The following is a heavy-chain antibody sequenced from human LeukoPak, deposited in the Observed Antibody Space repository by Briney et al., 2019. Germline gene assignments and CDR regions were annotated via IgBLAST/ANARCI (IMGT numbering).Heavy chain of an antibody. CDR3: ARAYGYFDY. CDR1: GGSISSSSYY. Sequence: SETLSLTCTVSGGSISSSSYYWGWIRQPPGRGLEWIGSIYYSGSTYYNPSLKSRVTISVDTSKNQFSLKLSSVTAADTAVYYCARAYGYFDYWGQGTLVTVSS. J-gene: IGHJ4*02. CDR2: IYYSGST. V-gene: IGHV4-39*07. D-gene: IGHD3-22*01.